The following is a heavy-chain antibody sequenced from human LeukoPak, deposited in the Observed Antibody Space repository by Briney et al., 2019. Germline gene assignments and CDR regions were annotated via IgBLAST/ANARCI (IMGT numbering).Heavy chain of an antibody. CDR1: GFTVSSNY. J-gene: IGHJ4*02. CDR2: IYSGGST. D-gene: IGHD4-23*01. CDR3: TRPALYGGNSDY. Sequence: GGSLRLSCAASGFTVSSNYMSWVRQAPGKGLEWVSVIYSGGSTYYADSVKGRFTISRDNSKNTLFLQMNSLRAEDTAVYYCTRPALYGGNSDYWGQGILVTVSS. V-gene: IGHV3-66*04.